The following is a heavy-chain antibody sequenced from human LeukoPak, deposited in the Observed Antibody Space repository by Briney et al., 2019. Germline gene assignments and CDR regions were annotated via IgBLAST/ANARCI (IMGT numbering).Heavy chain of an antibody. Sequence: SVKVSCKASGGTFSNYAISWVRQAPGQGLEWMGRIIPILGIANYAQKFQGRVTITADKSTSTAYMELSSLRSEDTAVYYCARSGHGPYNWFDPWGQGTLVIVSS. CDR1: GGTFSNYA. CDR2: IIPILGIA. J-gene: IGHJ5*02. V-gene: IGHV1-69*04. CDR3: ARSGHGPYNWFDP. D-gene: IGHD5-12*01.